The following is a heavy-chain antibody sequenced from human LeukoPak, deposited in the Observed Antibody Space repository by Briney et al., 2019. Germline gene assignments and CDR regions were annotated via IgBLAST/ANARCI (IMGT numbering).Heavy chain of an antibody. CDR3: ARLGLEVGGPNWFDP. CDR1: GFSFSSNW. D-gene: IGHD1-1*01. J-gene: IGHJ5*02. CDR2: IKRDGSQK. Sequence: GGSLRLSCAAPGFSFSSNWMGWVRQAPGKGLEWVAHIKRDGSQKYYLDSVKGRFTISRDNAKDSLYLQMNSLRVEDTAVYYCARLGLEVGGPNWFDPWGQGTLVTVSS. V-gene: IGHV3-7*01.